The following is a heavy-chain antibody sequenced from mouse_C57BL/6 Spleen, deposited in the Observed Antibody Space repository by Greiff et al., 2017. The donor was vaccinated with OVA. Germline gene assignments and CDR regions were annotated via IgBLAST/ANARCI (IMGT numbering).Heavy chain of an antibody. V-gene: IGHV1-81*01. CDR3: ARYYGSRMWYLDV. CDR1: GYTFTSYG. CDR2: IYPRSGNT. D-gene: IGHD1-1*01. Sequence: QVHVKQSGAELARPGASVKLSCKASGYTFTSYGISWVKQRTGQGLEWIGEIYPRSGNTYYNEKFKGKATLTADKSSSTAYMELRSLTSEDSAVYFCARYYGSRMWYLDVWGTGTTVTVSS. J-gene: IGHJ1*03.